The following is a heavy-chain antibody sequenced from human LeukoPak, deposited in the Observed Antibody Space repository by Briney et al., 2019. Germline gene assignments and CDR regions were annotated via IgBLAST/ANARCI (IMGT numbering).Heavy chain of an antibody. CDR3: ARDLSDPYDFWSGYYAN. CDR1: GFTFSTYA. V-gene: IGHV3-33*08. CDR2: IWYDGSNK. D-gene: IGHD3-3*01. J-gene: IGHJ4*02. Sequence: GTSLRLSCVASGFTFSTYAIHWVRQAPGKGLEWVAVIWYDGSNKYYADSVKGRFTISRDNSKNTLYLQMNSLRAEDTAVYYCARDLSDPYDFWSGYYANWGQGTLVTVSS.